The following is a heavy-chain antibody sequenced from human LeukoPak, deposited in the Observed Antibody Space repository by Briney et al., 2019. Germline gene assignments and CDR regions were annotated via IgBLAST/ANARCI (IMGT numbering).Heavy chain of an antibody. CDR3: AKPPEVGATVGFFEY. V-gene: IGHV3-30*18. J-gene: IGHJ4*02. Sequence: PPGGSLRLSCAASGFTFSSYGMHWVRQAPGKGLEWVALISFDGSNQYYADSVKGRFTISRDNSKNTLYLQMNSLRPEDTAVYYCAKPPEVGATVGFFEYWGQGTLVTVSS. D-gene: IGHD1-26*01. CDR2: ISFDGSNQ. CDR1: GFTFSSYG.